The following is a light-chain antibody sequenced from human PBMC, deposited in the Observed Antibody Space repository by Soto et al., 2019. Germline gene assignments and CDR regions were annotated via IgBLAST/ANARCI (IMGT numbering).Light chain of an antibody. V-gene: IGLV2-14*03. J-gene: IGLJ2*01. CDR3: CSYTTTSTFV. Sequence: QSALTQPASVSGSPGQSITISCTGTSSDVGGYNYVSWYQQVPGKVPKLMIFEVFRRPSGISDRFSGSKSGNTASLTISGLQAEDEADCYCCSYTTTSTFVFGGGTNLTVL. CDR2: EVF. CDR1: SSDVGGYNY.